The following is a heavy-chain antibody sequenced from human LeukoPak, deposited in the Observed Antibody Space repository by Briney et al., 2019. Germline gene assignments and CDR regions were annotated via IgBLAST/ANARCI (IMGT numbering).Heavy chain of an antibody. D-gene: IGHD3-22*01. CDR3: ARSGYDSSGSLH. V-gene: IGHV1-69*06. CDR2: IIPIFGTA. CDR1: GGTFSSYA. J-gene: IGHJ4*02. Sequence: SVKVSCKASGGTFSSYAISWVRQAPGQGLEWMGGIIPIFGTANYAQKFQGRVTITADKSTSTAYMELSSLRSEDTAVYYCARSGYDSSGSLHWGQGTLVTVSS.